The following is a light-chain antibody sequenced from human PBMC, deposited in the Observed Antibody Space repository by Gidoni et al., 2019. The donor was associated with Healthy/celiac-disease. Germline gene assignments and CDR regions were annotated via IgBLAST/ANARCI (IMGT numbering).Light chain of an antibody. CDR3: NSRDSSGNLLEV. J-gene: IGLJ3*02. CDR2: GKN. V-gene: IGLV3-19*01. CDR1: SLRSYY. Sequence: SSELTQDPAVSVALGQTGRITCQGDSLRSYYASWYQQKPGQAPVLVIYGKNNRPSGIPDRFSGSSSGNTASLTITGAQAEDEADYYCNSRDSSGNLLEVFGGGTKLTVL.